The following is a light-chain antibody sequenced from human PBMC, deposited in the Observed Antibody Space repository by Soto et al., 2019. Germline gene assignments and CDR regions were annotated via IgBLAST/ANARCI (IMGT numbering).Light chain of an antibody. CDR1: SSDVGGYNY. CDR3: SSYTSSSTV. Sequence: QSALTQPASVFGSPGQSITISCTGTSSDVGGYNYVSWYQQHPGKAPKLMIYEVSNRPSGVSNRFSGSKSGNTASLTISGLQAEDEADYYCSSYTSSSTVFGTGTKLTVL. CDR2: EVS. J-gene: IGLJ1*01. V-gene: IGLV2-14*01.